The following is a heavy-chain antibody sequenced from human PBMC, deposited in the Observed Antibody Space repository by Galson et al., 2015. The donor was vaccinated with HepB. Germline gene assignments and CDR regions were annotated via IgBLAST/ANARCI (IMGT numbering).Heavy chain of an antibody. CDR2: IIPILGIA. V-gene: IGHV1-69*04. CDR1: GGTFSSYT. CDR3: ARDHFHSSGESNFDY. J-gene: IGHJ4*02. D-gene: IGHD3-16*01. Sequence: SVKVSCKASGGTFSSYTISWVRQAPGQGLEWMGRIIPILGIANYAQKFQGRVTITADKSTSTAYMELSSLRSEDTAVYYCARDHFHSSGESNFDYWGQGTLVTVSS.